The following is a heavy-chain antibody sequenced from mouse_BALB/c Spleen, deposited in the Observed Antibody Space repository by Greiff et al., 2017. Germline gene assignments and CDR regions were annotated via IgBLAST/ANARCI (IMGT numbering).Heavy chain of an antibody. J-gene: IGHJ1*01. Sequence: EVKVVESGGGLVQPGGSRKLSCAASGFTFSSFGMHWVRQAPEKGLEWVAYISSGSSTIYYADTVKGRFTISRDNPKNNLFLQMTSLRSEDTAMYNCESDIGSRYYWYIDVWGEGTTVTVSS. D-gene: IGHD1-1*01. V-gene: IGHV5-17*02. CDR1: GFTFSSFG. CDR2: ISSGSSTI. CDR3: ESDIGSRYYWYIDV.